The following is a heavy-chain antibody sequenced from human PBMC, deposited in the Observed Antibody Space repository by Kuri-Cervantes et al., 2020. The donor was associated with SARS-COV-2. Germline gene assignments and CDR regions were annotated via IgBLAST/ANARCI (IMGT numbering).Heavy chain of an antibody. Sequence: ASVKVSCKASGYTFTSYAMHWVRQAPGQRLEWMGWINAGNGNTKYSRKFQGRVTITRDTSTSTAYMELRSLRSDDTAVYYCARVEEPRLFSYYYYGMDVWGQGTTVTVSS. D-gene: IGHD3-22*01. CDR1: GYTFTSYA. CDR3: ARVEEPRLFSYYYYGMDV. CDR2: INAGNGNT. J-gene: IGHJ6*02. V-gene: IGHV1-3*01.